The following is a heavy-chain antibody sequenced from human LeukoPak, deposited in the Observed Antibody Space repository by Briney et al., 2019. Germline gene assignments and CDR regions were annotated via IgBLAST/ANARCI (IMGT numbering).Heavy chain of an antibody. V-gene: IGHV1-2*02. CDR2: INPNSGGT. Sequence: ASVKVSCKASGYTFTGYYMHWVRQAPGQGLEWMGWINPNSGGTNYAQKFQGRVTMTRDTSISTAYMELSRLRSDGTAVYYCARAQYCGGDCYSVWALFDYWGQGTLVTVSS. CDR3: ARAQYCGGDCYSVWALFDY. D-gene: IGHD2-21*02. J-gene: IGHJ4*02. CDR1: GYTFTGYY.